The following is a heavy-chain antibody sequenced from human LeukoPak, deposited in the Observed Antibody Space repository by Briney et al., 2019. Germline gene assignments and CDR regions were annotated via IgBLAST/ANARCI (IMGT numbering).Heavy chain of an antibody. J-gene: IGHJ5*02. CDR2: TYYRSKWYN. D-gene: IGHD3-16*01. V-gene: IGHV6-1*01. CDR3: ARELTGHNWFDP. Sequence: SQTLSLTFSFSGDSVSSNSAAWNWLRQSPSRGLEWLGRTYYRSKWYNDYAVFGKSRITTNPDTSKTQFSLQLNSVTPEDTAVYYCARELTGHNWFDPWGQGTLVTASS. CDR1: GDSVSSNSAA.